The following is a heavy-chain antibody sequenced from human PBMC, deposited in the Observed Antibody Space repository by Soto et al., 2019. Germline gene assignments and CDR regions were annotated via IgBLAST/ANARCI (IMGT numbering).Heavy chain of an antibody. CDR2: IYYSGST. D-gene: IGHD3-22*01. Sequence: SETLSLTCTVSGGSISSSSYYWGWIRQPPGKGLEWIGSIYYSGSTYYNPSLKSRVTISVDTSKNQFSLKLSSVTAADTAVYYCARHLNYDSSGYYEDYFDYWGQGTLVTVS. V-gene: IGHV4-39*01. J-gene: IGHJ4*02. CDR3: ARHLNYDSSGYYEDYFDY. CDR1: GGSISSSSYY.